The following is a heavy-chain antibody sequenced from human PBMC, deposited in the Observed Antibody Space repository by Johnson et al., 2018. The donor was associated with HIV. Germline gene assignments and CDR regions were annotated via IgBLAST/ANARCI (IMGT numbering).Heavy chain of an antibody. D-gene: IGHD3-16*02. J-gene: IGHJ3*02. CDR3: ARDVVGYDYVWGSYRSI. CDR2: INSDGSSP. CDR1: GFTVSSNY. Sequence: VQLVESGGGLIQPGGSLRLSCAASGFTVSSNYMSWVRQAPGKGLEWVSRINSDGSSPSYADSVKGRFTISRDNSKNTLYLQMNSLRAEDTAVYYCARDVVGYDYVWGSYRSIWGQGTMVTVSS. V-gene: IGHV3-53*01.